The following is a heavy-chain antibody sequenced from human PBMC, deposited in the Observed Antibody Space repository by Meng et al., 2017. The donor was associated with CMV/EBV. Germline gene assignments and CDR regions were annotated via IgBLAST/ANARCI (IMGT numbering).Heavy chain of an antibody. V-gene: IGHV3-15*01. CDR2: IKSKTDGGTT. D-gene: IGHD6-13*01. CDR1: GLTLSNGW. CDR3: TIDIAAAASP. J-gene: IGHJ5*02. Sequence: EEYGLTLSNGWMSWVRQDPGKGLEWVGRIKSKTDGGTTDYDAPVKGRFTISRDDSKNTLYLQMNSLKTEDTAVYYCTIDIAAAASPWGQGTLVTVSS.